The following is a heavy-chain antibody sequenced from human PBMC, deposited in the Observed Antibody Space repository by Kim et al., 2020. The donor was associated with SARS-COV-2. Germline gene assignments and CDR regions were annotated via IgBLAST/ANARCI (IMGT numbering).Heavy chain of an antibody. CDR3: ARFPVTDYFDY. CDR2: DT. V-gene: IGHV5-51*01. J-gene: IGHJ4*02. Sequence: DTRYHPSFRGQVPSSADKSTSTAYLQWSSLKASDTAMYYCARFPVTDYFDYWGQGTLVTVSS. D-gene: IGHD4-4*01.